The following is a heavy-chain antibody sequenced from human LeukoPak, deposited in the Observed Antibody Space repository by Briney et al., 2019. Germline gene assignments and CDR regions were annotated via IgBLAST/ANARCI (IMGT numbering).Heavy chain of an antibody. CDR3: AGGVVVITTHLDY. CDR2: INHSGST. Sequence: SETLSLTCTVSGGSISSSSYYWSWIRQPPGKGLEWIGEINHSGSTNYNPSLKSRVTISVDTSKNQFSLKLSSVTAADTAVYYCAGGVVVITTHLDYWGQGTLVTVSS. D-gene: IGHD3-22*01. CDR1: GGSISSSSYY. J-gene: IGHJ4*02. V-gene: IGHV4-39*07.